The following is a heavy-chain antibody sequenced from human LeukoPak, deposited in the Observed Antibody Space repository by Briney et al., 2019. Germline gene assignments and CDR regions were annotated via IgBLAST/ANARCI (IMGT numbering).Heavy chain of an antibody. CDR1: GFTFSTYS. CDR3: AREGGYCFGAGCRYFDY. J-gene: IGHJ4*02. D-gene: IGHD2-15*01. V-gene: IGHV3-21*01. CDR2: NNSGGYI. Sequence: GGSLRLSCAASGFTFSTYSMNWVRQAPGRGLEWVSSNNSGGYIYYADPVKGRFTISRDNAQNSLYLQMNSLRAEDTAVYYCAREGGYCFGAGCRYFDYWGQGTLVTVSS.